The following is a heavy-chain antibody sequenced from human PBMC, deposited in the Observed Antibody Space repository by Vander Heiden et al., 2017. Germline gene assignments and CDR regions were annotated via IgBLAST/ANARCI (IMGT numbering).Heavy chain of an antibody. V-gene: IGHV3-23*01. Sequence: EVQLLESGGGLVQPGGSLRLSCAASGFTFRRYAMTWVRQAPGKGLEWVSTIGAGGDTHYADSVKGRFTISRDSSTNTLYLQMSSLRAEDTAVYYCAKYGLVGAVRWFDPWGQGTLVTVSS. CDR2: IGAGGDT. J-gene: IGHJ5*02. CDR1: GFTFRRYA. D-gene: IGHD1-26*01. CDR3: AKYGLVGAVRWFDP.